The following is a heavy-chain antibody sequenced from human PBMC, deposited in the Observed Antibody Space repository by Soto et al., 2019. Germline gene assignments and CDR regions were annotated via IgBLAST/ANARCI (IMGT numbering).Heavy chain of an antibody. V-gene: IGHV3-74*01. CDR1: GFTFSSYW. CDR3: ARTVGSTSWEDPGGYYYYYYMDV. J-gene: IGHJ6*03. CDR2: INSDGSST. D-gene: IGHD2-2*01. Sequence: GGSLRLSCAASGFTFSSYWMHWVRQAPGKGLVWVSRINSDGSSTSYADSVKGRFTISRDNAKNTLYLQMNSLRAEDTAVYYCARTVGSTSWEDPGGYYYYYYMDVWGKGTTVTVSS.